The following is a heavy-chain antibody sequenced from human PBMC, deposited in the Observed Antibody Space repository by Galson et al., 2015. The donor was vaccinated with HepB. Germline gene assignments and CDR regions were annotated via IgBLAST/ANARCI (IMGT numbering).Heavy chain of an antibody. J-gene: IGHJ4*02. CDR1: GFTFSSYA. Sequence: SLRLSCAASGFTFSSYAMSWVRQAPGKGLEWVLAISGSGGSTYYADSVKGRFTISRDNSKNTLYLQMNSLRAEDTAVYYCAKDVREYSYGYTQPLTYWGQGTLVTVSS. V-gene: IGHV3-23*01. CDR2: ISGSGGST. CDR3: AKDVREYSYGYTQPLTY. D-gene: IGHD5-18*01.